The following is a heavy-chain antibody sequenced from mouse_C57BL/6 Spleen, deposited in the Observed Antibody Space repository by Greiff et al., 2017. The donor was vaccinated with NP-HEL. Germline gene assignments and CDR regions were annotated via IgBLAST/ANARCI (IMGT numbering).Heavy chain of an antibody. Sequence: QVQLQQSGAELVRPGTSVKVSCKASGYAFTNYLIEWVKQRPGQGLEWIGVINPGSGGTNYNEKFQGKATLTADKSSSTAYMQLSSLTSEDSAVYFCARSDYRDYYAMDYWGQGTSVTVSS. CDR3: ARSDYRDYYAMDY. CDR2: INPGSGGT. D-gene: IGHD5-5*01. J-gene: IGHJ4*01. V-gene: IGHV1-54*01. CDR1: GYAFTNYL.